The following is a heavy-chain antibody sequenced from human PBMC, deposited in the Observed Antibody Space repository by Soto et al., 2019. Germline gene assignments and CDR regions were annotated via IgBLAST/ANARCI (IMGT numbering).Heavy chain of an antibody. J-gene: IGHJ6*02. D-gene: IGHD3-22*01. V-gene: IGHV4-34*01. CDR2: IDHSGST. CDR1: GGSFSAYY. Sequence: QVQLQQWGAGLLKPSETLSLTCAVYGGSFSAYYWSWIRQPPGKGLEWIGEIDHSGSTNYNPSLESRVTISVDTSKNQFSLKVSSVTAAAPAVYHCARTDRAIFYGMDVWGQGTTVTVSS. CDR3: ARTDRAIFYGMDV.